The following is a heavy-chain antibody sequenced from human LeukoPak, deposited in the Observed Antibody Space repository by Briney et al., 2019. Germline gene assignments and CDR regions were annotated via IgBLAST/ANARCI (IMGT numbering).Heavy chain of an antibody. J-gene: IGHJ4*02. V-gene: IGHV4-39*01. Sequence: SETLSLTCTVSGGSISSSSYYWGWIRQPPGKGLEWIGSIYYSGSTYYNPSLKSRVTISVDTSKNQFSLKQSSVTAADTAVYYCARNPYSSGWYTSVYFDYWGQGTLVTVSS. CDR2: IYYSGST. D-gene: IGHD6-19*01. CDR1: GGSISSSSYY. CDR3: ARNPYSSGWYTSVYFDY.